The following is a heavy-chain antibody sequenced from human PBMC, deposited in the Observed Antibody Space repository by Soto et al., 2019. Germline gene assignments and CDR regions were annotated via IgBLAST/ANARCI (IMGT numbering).Heavy chain of an antibody. J-gene: IGHJ5*02. CDR1: GGTFSSYA. V-gene: IGHV1-69*13. Sequence: ASVKVSCKASGGTFSSYAISWVRQAPGQGLEWMGGIIPIFGTANYAQKFQGRVTITADESTSTAYMELSSLRSEDTAVYYCARDPSIAAPGTGLDPWGQGTLVTVSS. D-gene: IGHD6-13*01. CDR3: ARDPSIAAPGTGLDP. CDR2: IIPIFGTA.